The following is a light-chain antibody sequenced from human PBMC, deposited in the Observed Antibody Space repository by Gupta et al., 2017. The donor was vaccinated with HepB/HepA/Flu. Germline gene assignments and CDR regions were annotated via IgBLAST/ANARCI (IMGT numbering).Light chain of an antibody. CDR3: QQEGDYSTT. Sequence: DIQMTQSPSTLSASVGDRVTITCRASQSINSWLAWYQQKPGKVPKLLIYKASTVQTGVPSRFSGSGSGTEFTLTISGRQPDDFATYYCQQEGDYSTTFGQGSKLEI. CDR1: QSINSW. V-gene: IGKV1-5*03. CDR2: KAS. J-gene: IGKJ2*01.